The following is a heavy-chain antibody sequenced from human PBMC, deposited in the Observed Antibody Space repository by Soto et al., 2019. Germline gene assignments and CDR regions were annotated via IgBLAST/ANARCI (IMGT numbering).Heavy chain of an antibody. CDR3: AKDRCSSTSCTLYYYYMDV. V-gene: IGHV3-23*01. Sequence: AGGSLRLSCAASGFTFSSYAMNWVRQAPGKGLEWVSAISGSGGSTYYADSVKGRLTISRDNSKNTLSLQMNSLRAEDTAVYYCAKDRCSSTSCTLYYYYMDVWGKGTTVTVSS. CDR2: ISGSGGST. D-gene: IGHD2-2*01. J-gene: IGHJ6*03. CDR1: GFTFSSYA.